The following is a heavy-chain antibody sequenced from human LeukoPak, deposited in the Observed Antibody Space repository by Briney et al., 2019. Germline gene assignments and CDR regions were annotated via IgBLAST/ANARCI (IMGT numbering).Heavy chain of an antibody. CDR3: AREGITIFGGVIRFFDY. V-gene: IGHV4-4*07. CDR1: GGAIDSYY. D-gene: IGHD3-3*01. CDR2: IHSSGST. Sequence: SETLSLTCTVSGGAIDSYYWSWMRQPAGKGLEWIGRIHSSGSTNYNPSFKSRVSMSVDTSKNQVSLNLTSVTAADTAVYFCAREGITIFGGVIRFFDYWGQGTLVTVSP. J-gene: IGHJ4*02.